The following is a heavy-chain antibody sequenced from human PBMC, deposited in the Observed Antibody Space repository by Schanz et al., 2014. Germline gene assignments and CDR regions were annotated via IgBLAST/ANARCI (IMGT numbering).Heavy chain of an antibody. CDR2: ISSGSSTI. J-gene: IGHJ6*02. D-gene: IGHD6-6*01. CDR3: ATSYSSSSYFYVMDV. CDR1: GFTFSSYA. Sequence: VQLVESGGGVVQPGRSLRLSCAASGFTFSSYAMHWVRQAPGKGLEWISYISSGSSTIHYADSVKGRFTISRDNAKNSLFLQMNSLRAEDTAIYYCATSYSSSSYFYVMDVWGQGTTVTVSS. V-gene: IGHV3-48*04.